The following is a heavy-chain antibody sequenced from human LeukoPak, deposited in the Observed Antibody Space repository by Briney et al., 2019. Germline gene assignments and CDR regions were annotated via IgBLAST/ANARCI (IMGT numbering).Heavy chain of an antibody. CDR1: GYSFTDYY. V-gene: IGHV1-2*02. Sequence: GVSVKVSCKASGYSFTDYYIHWARQAPGQGLEWMGWIDPKGGGINYAPEFQGRVTMTRDTSITTAYMELSSLRSDDTAMYYCARDTCDGGDCFNWFDPWGQGTLVTVSS. D-gene: IGHD2-21*02. CDR3: ARDTCDGGDCFNWFDP. CDR2: IDPKGGGI. J-gene: IGHJ5*02.